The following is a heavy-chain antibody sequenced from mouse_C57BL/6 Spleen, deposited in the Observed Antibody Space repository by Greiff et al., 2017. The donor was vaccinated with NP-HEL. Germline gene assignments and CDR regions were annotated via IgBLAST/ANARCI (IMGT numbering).Heavy chain of an antibody. D-gene: IGHD2-4*01. Sequence: EVKVVESGGGLVKPGGSLKLSCAASGFTFSDSGMHWVRQAPETGLEWVAYISSGSSPIYYADTVKGRFTISRDNAKNTLFLQMTSLRSEDTAMYYCARYDYEEYYFDYWGQGTTLTVSS. V-gene: IGHV5-17*01. CDR3: ARYDYEEYYFDY. CDR2: ISSGSSPI. CDR1: GFTFSDSG. J-gene: IGHJ2*01.